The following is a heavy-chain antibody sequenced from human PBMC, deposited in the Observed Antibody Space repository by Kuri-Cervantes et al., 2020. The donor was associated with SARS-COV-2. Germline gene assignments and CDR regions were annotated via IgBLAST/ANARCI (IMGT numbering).Heavy chain of an antibody. CDR1: GYTFTSYG. CDR2: ISAYNGNT. J-gene: IGHJ5*02. CDR3: ARSNYGGNSEDWFDP. V-gene: IGHV1-18*04. Sequence: ASVKVSFKASGYTFTSYGISWVRQAPGQGLEWMGWISAYNGNTNYAQKLQGRVTMTTDTSTDIAYMELSSLRSDDTAVYYCARSNYGGNSEDWFDPWGQGNLVTVSS. D-gene: IGHD4-23*01.